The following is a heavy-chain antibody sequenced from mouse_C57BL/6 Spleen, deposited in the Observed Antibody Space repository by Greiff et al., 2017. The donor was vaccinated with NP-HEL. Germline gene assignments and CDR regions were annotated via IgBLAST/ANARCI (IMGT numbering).Heavy chain of an antibody. D-gene: IGHD2-3*01. V-gene: IGHV1-59*01. CDR1: GYTFTSYW. CDR2: IDPSDSYT. J-gene: IGHJ2*01. Sequence: QVQLKQPGAELVRPGTSVKLSCKASGYTFTSYWMHWVKQRPGQGLEWIGVIDPSDSYTNYKQKFKGKATLTVDTSSSTAYMQLSSLTSEDSAVYYCAREGARVYDGYYLDYWGQGTTLSVSS. CDR3: AREGARVYDGYYLDY.